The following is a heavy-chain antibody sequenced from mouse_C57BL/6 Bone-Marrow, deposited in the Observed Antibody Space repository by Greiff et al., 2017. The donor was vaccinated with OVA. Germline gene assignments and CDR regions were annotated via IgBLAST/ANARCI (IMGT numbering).Heavy chain of an antibody. J-gene: IGHJ2*01. Sequence: QVQLQQSGPELVKPGASVKISCKASGYAFSSSWMNWVKQRPGQGLEWIGLIYPGDGDTNYNGKFKGKATLTADKSSSTAYMQRSSLTSEDSAVYYCARAAGASDYWGQGTTLTVSS. V-gene: IGHV1-82*01. CDR2: IYPGDGDT. CDR1: GYAFSSSW. CDR3: ARAAGASDY.